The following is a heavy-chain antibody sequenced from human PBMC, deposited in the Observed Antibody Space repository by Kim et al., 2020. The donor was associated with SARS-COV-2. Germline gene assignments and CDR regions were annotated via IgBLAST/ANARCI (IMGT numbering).Heavy chain of an antibody. CDR2: IYYSGST. V-gene: IGHV4-59*13. J-gene: IGHJ5*02. D-gene: IGHD3-3*01. CDR1: GGSISSYY. Sequence: SETLSLTCTVSGGSISSYYWSWIRQPPGKGLEWIGYIYYSGSTNYNPSLKSRVTISVDTSKNQFSLKLSSVTAADTAVYYCAGSPTTYYDFWSGYYINLPNWFDPWGQGTLVTVSS. CDR3: AGSPTTYYDFWSGYYINLPNWFDP.